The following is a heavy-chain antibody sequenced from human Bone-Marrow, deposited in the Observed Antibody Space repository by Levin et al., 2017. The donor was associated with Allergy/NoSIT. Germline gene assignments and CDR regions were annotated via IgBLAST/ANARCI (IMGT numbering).Heavy chain of an antibody. J-gene: IGHJ5*01. CDR2: ISYDESNE. Sequence: GGSLRLSCSTSGFSFNKYGMHWVRQAPGKGLEWVALISYDESNEYYADSVKGRFTISRDNSKKILNLQMNSLTAEDSAVYYCAKGWDDIVVINWFDSWGQGTLVTVS. V-gene: IGHV3-30*18. CDR1: GFSFNKYG. CDR3: AKGWDDIVVINWFDS. D-gene: IGHD2-21*01.